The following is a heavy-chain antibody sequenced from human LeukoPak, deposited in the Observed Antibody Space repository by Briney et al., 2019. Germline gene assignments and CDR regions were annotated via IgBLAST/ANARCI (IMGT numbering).Heavy chain of an antibody. Sequence: GGSLRLSCAASGFTFSNYAMHWVRQAPGKGLEWLPIISYDGNDKYYTDSVKGRFTISRDKSKNTLYLQMNSLRAEDTAVYYCAKDQLAYSGYDTLFDYWGQGSLVTVSS. CDR1: GFTFSNYA. J-gene: IGHJ4*02. D-gene: IGHD5-12*01. CDR2: ISYDGNDK. V-gene: IGHV3-30-3*01. CDR3: AKDQLAYSGYDTLFDY.